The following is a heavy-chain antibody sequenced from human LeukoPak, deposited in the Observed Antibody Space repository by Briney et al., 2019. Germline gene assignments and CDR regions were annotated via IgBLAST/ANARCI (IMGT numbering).Heavy chain of an antibody. D-gene: IGHD4-17*01. CDR3: ARSTVTTANPFDP. CDR1: GSTFSNYA. J-gene: IGHJ5*02. Sequence: GGSLRLSCAASGSTFSNYAMHWVRQAPGKGLEWVAVISYDGSKKFYAESVQGRFTISRDNSQNTLYLQMNSLRVDDSALYHCARSTVTTANPFDPWGQGTPVTVSS. V-gene: IGHV3-30*04. CDR2: ISYDGSKK.